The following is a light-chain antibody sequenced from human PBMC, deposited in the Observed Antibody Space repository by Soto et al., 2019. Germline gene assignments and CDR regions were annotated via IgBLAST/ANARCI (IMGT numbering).Light chain of an antibody. V-gene: IGLV2-11*01. J-gene: IGLJ2*01. CDR3: CSYAGSYTLV. CDR2: DVN. Sequence: QSALTQPPSASGSPGQSVTISCTGTKSDIGVYDFVSWYQHHPGKAPRLIIYDVNKRPSGVPDRFSGSKSGNTASLTISGLQTEDEADYYCCSYAGSYTLVFGGGTKLTVL. CDR1: KSDIGVYDF.